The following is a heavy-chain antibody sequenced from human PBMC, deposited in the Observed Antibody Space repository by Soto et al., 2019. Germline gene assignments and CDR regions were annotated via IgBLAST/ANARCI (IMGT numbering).Heavy chain of an antibody. V-gene: IGHV4-34*01. CDR3: VRVSTPSPMILVEGDGWFDP. Sequence: SETLSLTCGVYCGSFSGYYWHCIRQPPGKGLEWLGEISLSGNTKNNTSLKIRLTISLGTSKIQFYLNLTSVTAAGTAVYYCVRVSTPSPMILVEGDGWFDPWGQGTLVTVSS. CDR2: ISLSGNT. J-gene: IGHJ5*02. CDR1: CGSFSGYY. D-gene: IGHD2-15*01.